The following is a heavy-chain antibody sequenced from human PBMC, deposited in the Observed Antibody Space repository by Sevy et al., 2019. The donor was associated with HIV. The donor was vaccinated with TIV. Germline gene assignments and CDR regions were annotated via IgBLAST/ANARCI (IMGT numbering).Heavy chain of an antibody. D-gene: IGHD2-15*01. CDR3: ARGDCSGGSCYSGY. Sequence: GGSLRLSCAASGFTFSSYGMHWVRQAPGKGLEWVAVISYDGSNKYYADSVKGRFTISRDNSKNTLYLQMNSLRAEDTAGYYCARGDCSGGSCYSGYWGHGTLVTVSS. J-gene: IGHJ4*01. CDR2: ISYDGSNK. V-gene: IGHV3-30*03. CDR1: GFTFSSYG.